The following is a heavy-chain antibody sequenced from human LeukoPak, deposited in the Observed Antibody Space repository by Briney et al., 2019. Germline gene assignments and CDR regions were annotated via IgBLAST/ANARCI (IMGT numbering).Heavy chain of an antibody. CDR2: IYYSGST. Sequence: SETLSLTCAVYGGSFSGYYWSWIRQPPGKGLEWIGYIYYSGSTNYNPSLKSRVTISVDTSKNQFSLKLSSVTAADTAVYYCARVRADYYDSSGYYYSAWGQGTMVTVSS. V-gene: IGHV4-59*01. CDR1: GGSFSGYY. CDR3: ARVRADYYDSSGYYYSA. J-gene: IGHJ3*01. D-gene: IGHD3-22*01.